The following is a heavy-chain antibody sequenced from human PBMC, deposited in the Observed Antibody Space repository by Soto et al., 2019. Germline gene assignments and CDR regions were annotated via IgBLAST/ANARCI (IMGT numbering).Heavy chain of an antibody. Sequence: GASVKVSCKASVGTFSSYAISWVRQAPGQGLEWMGGIIPIFGTANYAQKFQGRVTITADESTSTAYMELSSLRSEDTAVYYCARDSGDTSRGYSYGSYYYGMDVWGQGTTVTVSS. V-gene: IGHV1-69*13. J-gene: IGHJ6*02. D-gene: IGHD5-18*01. CDR2: IIPIFGTA. CDR3: ARDSGDTSRGYSYGSYYYGMDV. CDR1: VGTFSSYA.